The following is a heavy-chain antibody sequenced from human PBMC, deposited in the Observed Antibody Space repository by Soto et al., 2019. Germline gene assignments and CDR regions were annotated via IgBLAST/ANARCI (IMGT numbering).Heavy chain of an antibody. CDR3: ARIAVAGTPEGDFGY. CDR1: GFTFSSYA. Sequence: GGSLRLSCAASGFTFSSYAMSWVRQAPGKGLEWVAVISYDGSNKYYADSVKGRFTISRDNSKNTLYLQMNSLRAEDTAVYYCARIAVAGTPEGDFGYWGQGTLVTVSS. CDR2: ISYDGSNK. J-gene: IGHJ4*02. V-gene: IGHV3-30-3*01. D-gene: IGHD6-19*01.